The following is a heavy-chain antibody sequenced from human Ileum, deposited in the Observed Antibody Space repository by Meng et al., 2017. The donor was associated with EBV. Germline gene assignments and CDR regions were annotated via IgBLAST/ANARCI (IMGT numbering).Heavy chain of an antibody. CDR2: INYSGTT. J-gene: IGHJ4*02. Sequence: LRDVGPGWVKPLESRSPPWPFFGAPITSSSYAWGWIRQPPGRGMEWIGSINYSGTTNYNPSLKSRVTISVDPSKNQFSLKLSSVTAADTAVYYCARSIVVVPAAIYYWGQGTLVTVSS. CDR1: GAPITSSSYA. CDR3: ARSIVVVPAAIYY. V-gene: IGHV4-39*01. D-gene: IGHD2-2*01.